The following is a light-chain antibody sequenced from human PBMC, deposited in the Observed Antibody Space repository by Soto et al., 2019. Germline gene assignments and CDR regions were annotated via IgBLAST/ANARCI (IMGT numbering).Light chain of an antibody. V-gene: IGLV2-14*01. CDR1: SRDVGGYNY. Sequence: QSALPQTASVSGSPGQSITISCTGTSRDVGGYNYVSWYQQHPGKAPKLMIYDVSTRPSGVSNRFSGSKSGNTASLTISGLQAEDEADYYCSSYTSSSTLVFGGGTKLTVL. CDR3: SSYTSSSTLV. CDR2: DVS. J-gene: IGLJ2*01.